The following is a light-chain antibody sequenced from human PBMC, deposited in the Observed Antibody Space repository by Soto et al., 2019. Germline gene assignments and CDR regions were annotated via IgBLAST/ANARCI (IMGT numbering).Light chain of an antibody. V-gene: IGLV2-14*01. CDR2: EVN. Sequence: QSVLTQPASVSGSPRESIRISCNGTNSDVGAYNFVSWYQQYPGKAPKLIIHEVNNRPSGVSDRFSGSKSGNTASLTISGLQADDEADYYCSSFTTYNTRVFGTVTKVTVL. CDR3: SSFTTYNTRV. CDR1: NSDVGAYNF. J-gene: IGLJ1*01.